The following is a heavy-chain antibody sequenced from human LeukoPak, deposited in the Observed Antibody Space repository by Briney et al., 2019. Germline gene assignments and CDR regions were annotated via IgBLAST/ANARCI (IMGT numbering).Heavy chain of an antibody. V-gene: IGHV3-15*01. CDR1: GFTFSDAW. Sequence: PGGSLRLSCTASGFTFSDAWVTWVRQAPGKGLEWVGRIRSKTSGGTTDYAAPVNGRFTISGDDSKNTIFLQMNSLKTEDTAVYYCNTFNWNSPFDYWGQGTLVTVSS. D-gene: IGHD1-20*01. CDR2: IRSKTSGGTT. J-gene: IGHJ4*02. CDR3: NTFNWNSPFDY.